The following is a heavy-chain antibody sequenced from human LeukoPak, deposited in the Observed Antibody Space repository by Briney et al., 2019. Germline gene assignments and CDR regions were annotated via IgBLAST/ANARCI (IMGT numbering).Heavy chain of an antibody. CDR1: GLTAGNDL. Sequence: AGGSLRLSCAASGLTAGNDLLSWVRQAPGKGLEWVSISYSSGPTYFADSVKGRFTISRDSSKNTLYLQMNSLRVEDTAVYFCARHGRPFDGKTYLDTWGQGTLVTVSS. CDR2: SYSSGPT. D-gene: IGHD1-26*01. V-gene: IGHV3-66*04. CDR3: ARHGRPFDGKTYLDT. J-gene: IGHJ4*02.